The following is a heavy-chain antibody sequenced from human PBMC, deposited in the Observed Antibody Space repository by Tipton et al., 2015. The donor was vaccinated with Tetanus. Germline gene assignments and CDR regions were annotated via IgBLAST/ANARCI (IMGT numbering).Heavy chain of an antibody. CDR1: GYIFNNYW. CDR2: IFPDDSDT. J-gene: IGHJ4*02. D-gene: IGHD2-8*01. V-gene: IGHV5-51*01. CDR3: ARAHCSDGVCNFDF. Sequence: VQLVQSGGEVKKPGESLKISCKGSGYIFNNYWIGWVLQKPGKGLEWMGMIFPDDSDTRYSPSFQGHVTFSVDKSTSTVYLQWSSLKASDTSMFYCARAHCSDGVCNFDFWGQGALVTVAS.